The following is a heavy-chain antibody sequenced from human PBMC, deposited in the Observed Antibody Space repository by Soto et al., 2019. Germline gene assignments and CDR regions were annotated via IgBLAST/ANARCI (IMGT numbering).Heavy chain of an antibody. CDR2: IIPIFGTA. CDR3: ARENMAKHTMDYSNYSDAFDI. D-gene: IGHD4-4*01. CDR1: GGTFSSYA. J-gene: IGHJ3*02. Sequence: SVKVSCKASGGTFSSYAISWVRQAPGQGLEWMGGIIPIFGTANYAQKFQGRVTITADESTSTAYMELSSLRSEDTAVYYCARENMAKHTMDYSNYSDAFDIWGQGTMVT. V-gene: IGHV1-69*13.